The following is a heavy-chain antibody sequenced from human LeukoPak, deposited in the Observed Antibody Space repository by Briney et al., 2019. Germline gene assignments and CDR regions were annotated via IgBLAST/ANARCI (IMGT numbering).Heavy chain of an antibody. CDR1: GFTFSNAW. V-gene: IGHV3-15*01. CDR3: TTTHYDSSGPVH. Sequence: PGGSLRLSCAASGFTFSNAWMSWVRQAPGKGLEWVGRIKSRTDGGTTDYAAPVKGRFTISRDDSKNTLYLQMNSLKTEDTAVYYCTTTHYDSSGPVHWGQGTLVTVSS. D-gene: IGHD3-22*01. J-gene: IGHJ4*02. CDR2: IKSRTDGGTT.